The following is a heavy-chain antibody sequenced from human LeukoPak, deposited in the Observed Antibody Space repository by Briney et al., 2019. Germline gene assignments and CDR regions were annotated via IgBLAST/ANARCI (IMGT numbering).Heavy chain of an antibody. D-gene: IGHD3-22*01. CDR3: ARSFQVVVITSAFDI. J-gene: IGHJ3*02. Sequence: AETLSLTCAVYGGSFSGYYWSWIRQAPGKGLEWIGEINDSGSNNYNASLKSRVTISVHTSQNQFSLTLSSVTAADTAVYYCARSFQVVVITSAFDIWGQGTMVTVSS. CDR2: INDSGSN. CDR1: GGSFSGYY. V-gene: IGHV4-34*01.